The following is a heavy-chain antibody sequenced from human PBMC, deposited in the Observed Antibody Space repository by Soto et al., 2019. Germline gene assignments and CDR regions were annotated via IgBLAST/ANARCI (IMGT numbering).Heavy chain of an antibody. CDR1: GFTFSYYW. CDR2: IHSDGSST. CDR3: ARRDRGAFDM. D-gene: IGHD1-26*01. J-gene: IGHJ3*02. Sequence: EVQLVESGGGLLQHGESLRLSCTASGFTFSYYWMHWVRHAPGKGLVWVSRIHSDGSSTTYADSVKGRFTISRDNARNTVYLQMNSLRVEDTAVYYCARRDRGAFDMWGQGTVVTVSS. V-gene: IGHV3-74*03.